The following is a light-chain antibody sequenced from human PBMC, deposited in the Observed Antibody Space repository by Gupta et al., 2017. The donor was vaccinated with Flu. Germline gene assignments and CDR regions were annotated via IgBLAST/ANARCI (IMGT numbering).Light chain of an antibody. J-gene: IGKJ2*01. V-gene: IGKV3-15*01. CDR3: QQYNNWPPYT. CDR2: GAS. Sequence: ELVITQSPATLSVSAGERATLSCRASQSVSSNLAWYQQKPGQAPRLLIYGASTRATGIPARFSGSGSGTEFTLTISSLQSEDFAVYYCQQYNNWPPYTFGQGTKLEIK. CDR1: QSVSSN.